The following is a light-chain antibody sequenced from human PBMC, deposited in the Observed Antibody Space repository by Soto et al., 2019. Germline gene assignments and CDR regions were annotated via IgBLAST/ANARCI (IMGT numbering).Light chain of an antibody. CDR3: QQSDYAPLT. V-gene: IGKV1-39*01. J-gene: IGKJ4*01. Sequence: DIQMTQSPPSLSVSVGDRVTITCRASQSIIYLNWYQQKLGEAPKLLIYAASNLHSGVPSRFSGGGSGTDFTFTISSLQPEDFATYYCQQSDYAPLTFGGGTKVDIK. CDR2: AAS. CDR1: QSIIY.